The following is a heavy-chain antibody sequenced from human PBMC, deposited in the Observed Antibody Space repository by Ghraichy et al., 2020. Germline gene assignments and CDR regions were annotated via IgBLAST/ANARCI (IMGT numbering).Heavy chain of an antibody. J-gene: IGHJ3*02. V-gene: IGHV1-18*01. Sequence: ASVKVSCKASGYTFTSYGISWVRQAPGQGLEWMGWISAYNGNTNYAQKLQGRVTMTTDTSTSTAYMELRSLRSDDTAVYYCARWKYYYDSSGDDAFDIWGQGTMVTVSS. CDR2: ISAYNGNT. D-gene: IGHD3-22*01. CDR3: ARWKYYYDSSGDDAFDI. CDR1: GYTFTSYG.